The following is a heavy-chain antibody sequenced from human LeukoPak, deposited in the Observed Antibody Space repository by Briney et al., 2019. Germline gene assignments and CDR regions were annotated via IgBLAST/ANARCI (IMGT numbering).Heavy chain of an antibody. CDR2: ISAYNGNT. Sequence: ASVKVSCKASGYTFTSYGISWVRQAPGQGLEWMGWISAYNGNTNYAQKLQGRVTMATDTSTSTAYMELRSLRSDDTAVYYCARPGSPGSSWSETAFDYWGQGTLVTVSS. V-gene: IGHV1-18*01. J-gene: IGHJ4*02. CDR1: GYTFTSYG. D-gene: IGHD6-13*01. CDR3: ARPGSPGSSWSETAFDY.